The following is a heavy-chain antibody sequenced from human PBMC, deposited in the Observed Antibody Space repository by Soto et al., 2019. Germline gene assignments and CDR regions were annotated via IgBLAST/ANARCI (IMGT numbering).Heavy chain of an antibody. J-gene: IGHJ4*02. Sequence: SGFTFSSYGMHWVRQAPGEGLEWVAVIWYDGSNKYYADSVKGRFTISRDNSKNTLYLQMNSLRAEDTAVYYCAKAGLLFDYWGQGTLVTVSS. CDR2: IWYDGSNK. D-gene: IGHD3-10*01. V-gene: IGHV3-33*06. CDR1: GFTFSSYG. CDR3: AKAGLLFDY.